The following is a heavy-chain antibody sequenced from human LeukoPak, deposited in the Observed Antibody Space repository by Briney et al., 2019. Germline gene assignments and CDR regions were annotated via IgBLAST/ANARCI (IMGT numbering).Heavy chain of an antibody. J-gene: IGHJ4*02. CDR3: ARERNGYDDSSGYYGLTFDY. D-gene: IGHD3-22*01. V-gene: IGHV1-2*02. CDR2: INPNSGGT. Sequence: ASVKVSCKASGYTFTGYYMHWVRQAPGQGLEWMGWINPNSGGTNYAQKFQGRVTMTRDTSISTAYMGLSRLRSDDTAVYYCARERNGYDDSSGYYGLTFDYWGQGTLVTVSS. CDR1: GYTFTGYY.